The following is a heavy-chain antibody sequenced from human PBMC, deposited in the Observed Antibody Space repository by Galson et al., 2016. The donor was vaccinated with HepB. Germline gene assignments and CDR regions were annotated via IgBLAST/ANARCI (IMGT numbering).Heavy chain of an antibody. CDR1: GFTYTSYS. CDR3: AKGASGLGYYDF. D-gene: IGHD5-12*01. CDR2: ISGRGVST. Sequence: SLRLSCAASGFTYTSYSMTWVRQAPGKGLEWVSGISGRGVSTYYADSVKGRFTISRDNSKNTLYLQMNSLGVDDTAVYYCAKGASGLGYYDFWGLGTLVTVSS. J-gene: IGHJ4*02. V-gene: IGHV3-23*01.